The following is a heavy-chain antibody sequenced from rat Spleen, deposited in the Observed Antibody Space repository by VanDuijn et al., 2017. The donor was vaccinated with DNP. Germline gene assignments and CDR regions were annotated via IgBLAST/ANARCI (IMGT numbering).Heavy chain of an antibody. V-gene: IGHV1-43*01. Sequence: QVQLRQSGAELAEPGSSVKISCKSSGYTFTVNYIGWIKQTTGQGLEYIGYIHTGSGGTGYREKFKGKATLTVDRSSSTAFMQLNSLTPDDSAVYYCARGGDGIWFAYWGQGTLVTVSS. CDR2: IHTGSGGT. CDR1: GYTFTVNY. J-gene: IGHJ3*01. D-gene: IGHD1-1*01. CDR3: ARGGDGIWFAY.